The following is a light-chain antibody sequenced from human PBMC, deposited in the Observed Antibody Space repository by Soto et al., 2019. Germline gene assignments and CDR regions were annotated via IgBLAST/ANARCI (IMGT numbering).Light chain of an antibody. CDR1: QRVGGSY. CDR2: GAS. CDR3: QHYGTAPWT. J-gene: IGKJ1*01. Sequence: EIVLTQSPGTLSLSPGERATLSCRASQRVGGSYLAWYQQKPGQAPRLLIYGASSRATGIPDRFSGSGSGTDFTLTISRLEAEDFAVYNCQHYGTAPWTFGQGTKVEIK. V-gene: IGKV3-20*01.